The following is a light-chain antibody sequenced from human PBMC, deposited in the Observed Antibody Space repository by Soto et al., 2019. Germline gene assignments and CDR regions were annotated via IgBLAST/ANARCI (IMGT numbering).Light chain of an antibody. CDR1: QSISSW. CDR2: DAS. Sequence: DIQMTKSPSTLSASVGARATSTCRASQSISSWLAWYQQKPGKAPKLLIYDASSLESGVPSRFSGSGSGTEFTLTISSLQPDDFATYYCQHYNSYSEAFGQGTKVDIK. J-gene: IGKJ1*01. CDR3: QHYNSYSEA. V-gene: IGKV1-5*01.